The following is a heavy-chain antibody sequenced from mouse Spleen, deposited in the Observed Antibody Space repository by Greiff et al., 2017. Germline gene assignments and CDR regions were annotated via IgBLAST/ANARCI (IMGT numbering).Heavy chain of an antibody. V-gene: IGHV1-74*01. CDR2: IHPSDSET. J-gene: IGHJ3*01. CDR1: GYSFTSHW. CDR3: ASYGNYEAY. D-gene: IGHD2-1*01. Sequence: VQLKQPGAELVRPGASVKLSCKASGYSFTSHWMNWVKQRPGQGLEWIGMIHPSDSETRLNQKFKDKATLTVDKSSSTAYMQLSSPTSEDSAVYYCASYGNYEAYWGQGTLVTVSA.